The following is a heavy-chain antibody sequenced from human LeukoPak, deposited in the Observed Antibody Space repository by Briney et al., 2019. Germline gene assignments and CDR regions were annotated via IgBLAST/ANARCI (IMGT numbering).Heavy chain of an antibody. CDR2: ISYDGSNK. J-gene: IGHJ4*02. D-gene: IGHD3-3*01. V-gene: IGHV3-30-3*01. CDR1: GFTFSSYA. CDR3: TTGTHYDFWSGHGAQDY. Sequence: GRSLRLSCAASGFTFSSYAMHWVRQAPGKGLEWVAVISYDGSNKYYADSVKGRFTISRDNSKNTLYLQMNSLRAEDTAVYYCTTGTHYDFWSGHGAQDYWGQGTLVTVSS.